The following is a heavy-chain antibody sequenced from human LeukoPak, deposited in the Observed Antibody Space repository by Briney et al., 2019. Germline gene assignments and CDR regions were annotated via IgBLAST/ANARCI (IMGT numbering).Heavy chain of an antibody. D-gene: IGHD3-10*01. Sequence: GGSLRLSCAASGFTLSSFWMSWVRQAPGKGLEWVSVINSGGSTYYADSVKGRFTITRDNSKNTLYLQMNSLRAEDTAVYYCARGAITMVRGWEFDYWGQGTLVTVSS. J-gene: IGHJ4*02. CDR1: GFTLSSFW. CDR3: ARGAITMVRGWEFDY. V-gene: IGHV3-66*01. CDR2: INSGGST.